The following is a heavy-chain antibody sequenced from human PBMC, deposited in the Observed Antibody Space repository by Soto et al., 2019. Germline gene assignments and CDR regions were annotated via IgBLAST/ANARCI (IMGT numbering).Heavy chain of an antibody. CDR3: ARDPADSIIGIDY. CDR2: INGNSGGT. D-gene: IGHD1-20*01. CDR1: GYTFTDYF. Sequence: ASVKVSCKASGYTFTDYFMHWVRQAPGQGLEWMGWINGNSGGTSYAQKFQGRVAMTRDTSISTAYMELSSMTFDDTAVYYCARDPADSIIGIDYWGQGTLVTVSS. J-gene: IGHJ4*02. V-gene: IGHV1-2*02.